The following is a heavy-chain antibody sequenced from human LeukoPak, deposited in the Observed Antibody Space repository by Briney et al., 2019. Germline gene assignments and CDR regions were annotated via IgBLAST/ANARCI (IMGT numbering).Heavy chain of an antibody. CDR1: RGSVSSGDYY. CDR2: IYYSGST. D-gene: IGHD3-10*01. J-gene: IGHJ4*02. V-gene: IGHV4-39*01. CDR3: DLMVRGVINY. Sequence: SETLSLTCTVSRGSVSSGDYYWTWIRQPPGKGLEWIGSIYYSGSTYYNPSLKSRVTISVDTSKNQFSLKLSSVTAADTAEYYCDLMVRGVINYWGQGPLVTVSS.